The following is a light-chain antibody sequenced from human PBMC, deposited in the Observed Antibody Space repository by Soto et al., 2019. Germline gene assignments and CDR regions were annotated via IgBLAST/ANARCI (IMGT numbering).Light chain of an antibody. Sequence: EILMTQSPATLSVSPGEGATLSCRASQSVGNNLAWYQQIPGQAPRLVMFGTSTRATGIPARFSGGGSGTEFTLTISSLQSEDFAVYYCQQYSDWPRTCGQGTKVEIK. V-gene: IGKV3-15*01. J-gene: IGKJ1*01. CDR3: QQYSDWPRT. CDR2: GTS. CDR1: QSVGNN.